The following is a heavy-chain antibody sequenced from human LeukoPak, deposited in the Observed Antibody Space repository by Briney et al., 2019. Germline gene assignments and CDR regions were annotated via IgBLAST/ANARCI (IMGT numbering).Heavy chain of an antibody. CDR1: GFTFSSYS. Sequence: PGGSLRLSCAASGFTFSSYSMNWVRQAPGKGLEWVSAISGSGGSTYYADSVKGRFTISRDNSKNTLYLQMNSLRAEDTAVYYCAKDFNSGSYYQGDAFDIWGQGTMVTVSS. D-gene: IGHD1-26*01. CDR2: ISGSGGST. J-gene: IGHJ3*02. CDR3: AKDFNSGSYYQGDAFDI. V-gene: IGHV3-23*01.